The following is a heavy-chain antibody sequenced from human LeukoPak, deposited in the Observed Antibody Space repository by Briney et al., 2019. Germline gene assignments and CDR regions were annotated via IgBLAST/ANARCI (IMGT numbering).Heavy chain of an antibody. D-gene: IGHD5-24*01. V-gene: IGHV3-23*01. CDR1: GFSFSTYD. J-gene: IGHJ4*02. CDR2: ISTTGGYT. Sequence: PGGSLRLSCVGSGFSFSTYDMGWVRQPPGKVLEWVSSISTTGGYTEDADSVKGRFTISWDNSQNTLFLQMPSMRAEDTAVYYCAKKPATINCPFDIWGQGTLVTVSP. CDR3: AKKPATINCPFDI.